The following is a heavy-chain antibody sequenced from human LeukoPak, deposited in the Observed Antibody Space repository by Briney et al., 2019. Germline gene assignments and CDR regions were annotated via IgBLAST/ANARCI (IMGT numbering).Heavy chain of an antibody. J-gene: IGHJ4*02. Sequence: ASVTVSCKASGYTFTGYYMHWVRQAPGQGLEWMGRINPNSGGTNYAQKFQGRVTMTRDTSISTAYMELSRLRSDDTAVYYCARRVGYDSSGYYYVSTGSLVYWGQGTLVTVSS. CDR1: GYTFTGYY. CDR3: ARRVGYDSSGYYYVSTGSLVY. V-gene: IGHV1-2*06. CDR2: INPNSGGT. D-gene: IGHD3-22*01.